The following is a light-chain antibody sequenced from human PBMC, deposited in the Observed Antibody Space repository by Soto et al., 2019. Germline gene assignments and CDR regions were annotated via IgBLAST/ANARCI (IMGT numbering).Light chain of an antibody. CDR3: QQYGSSPPYT. V-gene: IGKV3-20*01. J-gene: IGKJ2*01. CDR1: QSVSRNY. Sequence: EIVLTQSPGTLSLSPGEKATLSCRAGQSVSRNYLAWYQQKPGQAPRLLIYGASSRATGIPERFSGSGSGTDFTLIISRLEPEDFAVYFCQQYGSSPPYTFGQGTKVDIK. CDR2: GAS.